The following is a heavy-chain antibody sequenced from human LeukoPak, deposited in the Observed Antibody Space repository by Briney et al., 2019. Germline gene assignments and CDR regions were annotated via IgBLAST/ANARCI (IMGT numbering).Heavy chain of an antibody. J-gene: IGHJ3*02. V-gene: IGHV3-30-3*01. Sequence: GGSLRLSCAASGFTFSNYNMYWVRQAPGKGLEWVAVISQDGNRKFYADSVKGRFTISRDNSKNTLYLQMNSLRAEDTAVYYCARERDILDAFDIWGQGTMVTVSS. CDR2: ISQDGNRK. CDR1: GFTFSNYN. D-gene: IGHD2-15*01. CDR3: ARERDILDAFDI.